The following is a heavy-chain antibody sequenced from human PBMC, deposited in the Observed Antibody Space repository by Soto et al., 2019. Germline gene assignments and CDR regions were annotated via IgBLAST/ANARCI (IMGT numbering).Heavy chain of an antibody. CDR3: ARDCQSTSGYANCFDP. CDR1: GYTFTSYG. CDR2: ISAYNGNT. J-gene: IGHJ5*02. V-gene: IGHV1-18*01. Sequence: ASVKVSCKASGYTFTSYGISWVRQAPGQGLEWMGWISAYNGNTNYAQKLQGRVTMTTDTSTSTAYMELRSLRSDDTAVYYCARDCQSTSGYANCFDPWGQGTLVTVSP. D-gene: IGHD2-2*01.